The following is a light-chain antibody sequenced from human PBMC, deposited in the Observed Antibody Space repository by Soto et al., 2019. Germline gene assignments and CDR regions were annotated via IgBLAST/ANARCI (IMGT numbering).Light chain of an antibody. CDR3: QVRTNWSIA. Sequence: EIVLTQSPGTLSLSPGERATLSCRASQSVSSYLAWYQQKPGQAPRLLIYDASNRATGIPARFSGTGSGTDCTLTINNLEPEDVAVYYCQVRTNWSIALGRGTRLEIK. V-gene: IGKV3-11*01. CDR2: DAS. J-gene: IGKJ5*01. CDR1: QSVSSY.